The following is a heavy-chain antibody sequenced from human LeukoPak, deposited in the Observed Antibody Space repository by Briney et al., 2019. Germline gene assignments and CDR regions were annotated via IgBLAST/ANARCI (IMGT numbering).Heavy chain of an antibody. Sequence: ASVKVSCKASGYTFTGYYMHWVRQAPGQGLEWMGWINPNSGSTNYAQKFQGRVTMTRDTSISTAYMELSRLRSDDTAVYYCAKVYYYDSSGYCSDSWGQGTLVTVSS. D-gene: IGHD3-22*01. CDR2: INPNSGST. CDR3: AKVYYYDSSGYCSDS. J-gene: IGHJ4*02. V-gene: IGHV1-2*02. CDR1: GYTFTGYY.